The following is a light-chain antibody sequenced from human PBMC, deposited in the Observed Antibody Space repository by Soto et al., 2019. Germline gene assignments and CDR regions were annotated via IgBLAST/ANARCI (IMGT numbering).Light chain of an antibody. V-gene: IGKV4-1*01. CDR1: QSVLYSSNNKNY. CDR2: WAS. CDR3: QQYYSTPYT. J-gene: IGKJ2*01. Sequence: IVMTQSPDSLAVSLGERATINCKSSQSVLYSSNNKNYLAWYQQKPGQPPKLLIYWASTRESGVPDRFSGSASWTDFTLTISSLQAEDVAVYYCQQYYSTPYTFGQGTKLEIK.